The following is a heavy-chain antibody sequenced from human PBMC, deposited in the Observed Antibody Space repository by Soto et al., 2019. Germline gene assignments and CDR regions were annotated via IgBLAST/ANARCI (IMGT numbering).Heavy chain of an antibody. J-gene: IGHJ4*02. CDR3: ARRSSSWSFDY. V-gene: IGHV3-23*01. D-gene: IGHD6-13*01. Sequence: EVQLLESGGGLVQPGGSLRLSCAASGFTFSSYAMSWVRQAPGKGLEWVSVISGSGGSTYYADSVKGRFTISRDNSKNTLSLQINSLRAEDTAVYYCARRSSSWSFDYWGQGTLVTVSS. CDR2: ISGSGGST. CDR1: GFTFSSYA.